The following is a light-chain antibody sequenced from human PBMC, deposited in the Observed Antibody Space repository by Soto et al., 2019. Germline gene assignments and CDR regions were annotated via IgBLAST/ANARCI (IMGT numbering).Light chain of an antibody. J-gene: IGLJ2*01. CDR2: EVS. V-gene: IGLV2-14*01. CDR1: SSDIGVSTF. CDR3: SSYTTSHTLV. Sequence: QSALTQPASVSESPGQAITISCTGSSSDIGVSTFVSWYQQHPGKPPELIIYEVSDRPSGVSHRFSGSKSGNTASLTISGLQAEDEADYYCSSYTTSHTLVFGGGTKVTVL.